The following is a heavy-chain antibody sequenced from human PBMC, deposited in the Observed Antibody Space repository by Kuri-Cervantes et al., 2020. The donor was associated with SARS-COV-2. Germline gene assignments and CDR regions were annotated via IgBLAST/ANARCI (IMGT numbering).Heavy chain of an antibody. Sequence: GESLKISCAASGFTFSSYSTNWVRQAPGKGLEWVSSISSSSSYIYYADSVKGRFTISRDNAKNSLYLQMNSLRAEDTAVYYCARVVTMVRGVIENGMDVWGQGTTVTVSS. J-gene: IGHJ6*02. V-gene: IGHV3-21*01. CDR3: ARVVTMVRGVIENGMDV. CDR1: GFTFSSYS. D-gene: IGHD3-10*01. CDR2: ISSSSSYI.